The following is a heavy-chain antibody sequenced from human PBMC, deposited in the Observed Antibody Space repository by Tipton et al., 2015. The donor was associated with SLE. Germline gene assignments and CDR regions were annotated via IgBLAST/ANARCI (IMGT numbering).Heavy chain of an antibody. J-gene: IGHJ4*02. Sequence: SLRLSCAASGFTFSNYDMHWVRQAPGKGLEWVAIIWYDESNIYYADSVKGRFTISRDNSKNTLYLQVNSLRADDTAVYYCAKLSGTVPVDYWGRGTLVTVSS. V-gene: IGHV3-33*06. CDR1: GFTFSNYD. D-gene: IGHD1-14*01. CDR3: AKLSGTVPVDY. CDR2: IWYDESNI.